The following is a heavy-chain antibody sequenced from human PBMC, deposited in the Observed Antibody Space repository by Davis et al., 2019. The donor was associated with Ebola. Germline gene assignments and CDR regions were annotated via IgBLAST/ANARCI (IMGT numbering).Heavy chain of an antibody. CDR2: ISWNSGSI. CDR3: AKGLTTGPFDY. Sequence: GGSLTLSCAASGFTFDDYAMHWVRQAPGKGLEWVSGISWNSGSIGYADSVKGRFTISRDNAKNSLYLQMNSLRAEDTALYYCAKGLTTGPFDYWGQGTLVTVSS. CDR1: GFTFDDYA. D-gene: IGHD3-22*01. J-gene: IGHJ4*02. V-gene: IGHV3-9*01.